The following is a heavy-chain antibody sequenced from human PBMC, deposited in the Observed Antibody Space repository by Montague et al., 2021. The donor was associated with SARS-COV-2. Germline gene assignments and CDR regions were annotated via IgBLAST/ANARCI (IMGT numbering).Heavy chain of an antibody. Sequence: SLRLSCAASGFTFSSYSMNWVRQAPGKGLEWVSYISTSSSTIYYADSVKGRFTISRDNAKNSLYLQMNSLRDEDPAVYYCARDLGLVPAMVYYYYYGMDVWGQGTTVTVSS. J-gene: IGHJ6*02. D-gene: IGHD5-18*01. CDR3: ARDLGLVPAMVYYYYYGMDV. V-gene: IGHV3-48*02. CDR2: ISTSSSTI. CDR1: GFTFSSYS.